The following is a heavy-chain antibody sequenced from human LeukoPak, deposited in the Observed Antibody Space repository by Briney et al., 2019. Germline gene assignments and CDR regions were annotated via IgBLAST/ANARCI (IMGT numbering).Heavy chain of an antibody. CDR1: GGSISSYY. CDR2: IYYSGST. V-gene: IGHV4-59*01. D-gene: IGHD6-13*01. Sequence: SETLSLTCTVSGGSISSYYWTWIRQPPGKGLEWIGFIYYSGSTNYNPSLKSRVTISVDTSKNQFSLKLSSVTAADTAVYYCARVSSNNWYNERGAFDIWGQGTMVTVSS. J-gene: IGHJ3*02. CDR3: ARVSSNNWYNERGAFDI.